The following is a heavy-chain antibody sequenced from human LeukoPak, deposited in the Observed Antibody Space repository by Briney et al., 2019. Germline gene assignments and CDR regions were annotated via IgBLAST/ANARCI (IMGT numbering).Heavy chain of an antibody. CDR2: ISGSGGST. Sequence: PGGSLRLSCAASGFTFSNFAMSWVRQAPGKGLESVSLISGSGGSTYNADSVKGGFTISRDNSKNTLYLQMNSLRAEDTAVYYCAKGHTDYGTGFDLWRQGTLVTVSS. D-gene: IGHD4-17*01. V-gene: IGHV3-23*01. J-gene: IGHJ4*02. CDR1: GFTFSNFA. CDR3: AKGHTDYGTGFDL.